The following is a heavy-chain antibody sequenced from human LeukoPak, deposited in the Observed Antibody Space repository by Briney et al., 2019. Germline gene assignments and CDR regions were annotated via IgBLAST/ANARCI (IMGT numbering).Heavy chain of an antibody. CDR1: GFSVSINY. CDR3: ARRIVGSTSVDCFDY. CDR2: ISSGGTT. Sequence: GGSLRLSCAASGFSVSINYMSWVRQAPGKGLEWVSVISSGGTTYYADSVKGRFTISRDNSKNTLSLQMNSLRAEDTAVYYCARRIVGSTSVDCFDYWGQGTLVTVS. J-gene: IGHJ4*02. V-gene: IGHV3-66*04. D-gene: IGHD1-26*01.